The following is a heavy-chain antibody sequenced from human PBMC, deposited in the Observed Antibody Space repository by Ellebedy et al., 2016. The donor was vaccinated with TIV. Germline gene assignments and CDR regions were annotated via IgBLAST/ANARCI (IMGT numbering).Heavy chain of an antibody. CDR3: ATVGWEYSSSSFVY. CDR1: RGTFSSYA. CDR2: IIPIFGTA. Sequence: SVKVSXKASRGTFSSYAISWVRQAPGQGLEWMGGIIPIFGTANYAQKFQGRVTITADESTSTAYMELSSLRSEDTAVYYCATVGWEYSSSSFVYWGQGTLVTVSS. V-gene: IGHV1-69*13. J-gene: IGHJ4*02. D-gene: IGHD6-6*01.